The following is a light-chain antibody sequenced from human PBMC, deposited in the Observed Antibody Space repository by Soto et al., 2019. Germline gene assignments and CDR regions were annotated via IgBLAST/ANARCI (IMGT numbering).Light chain of an antibody. V-gene: IGLV2-14*01. CDR2: EVS. Sequence: QSALTQPASVSGSPGQSITIPCAGTSSDVGGYNYVSWYQQHPGEAPKLMIYEVSDRPSGVSNRFSGSKSGDTASLTISGLQADDEAYYYCSSFTTDTTMIFGGGTKLTVL. CDR3: SSFTTDTTMI. J-gene: IGLJ2*01. CDR1: SSDVGGYNY.